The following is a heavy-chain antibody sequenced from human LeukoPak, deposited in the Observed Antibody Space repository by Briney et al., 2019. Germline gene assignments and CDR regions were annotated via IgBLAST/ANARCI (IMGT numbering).Heavy chain of an antibody. J-gene: IGHJ6*02. CDR2: IIPIFGTA. D-gene: IGHD6-13*01. V-gene: IGHV1-69*13. CDR1: GGTFSSYA. Sequence: SVKVSCKASGGTFSSYAISWVRQAPGQGLEWMGGIIPIFGTANYAQKFQGRVTITADESTSTAYMELSSLRSGDTAVYYCARVYSSSWYFPPSYYYYGMDVWGQGTTVTVSS. CDR3: ARVYSSSWYFPPSYYYYGMDV.